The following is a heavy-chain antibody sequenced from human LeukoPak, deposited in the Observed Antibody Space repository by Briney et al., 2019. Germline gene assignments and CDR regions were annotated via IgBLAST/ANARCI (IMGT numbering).Heavy chain of an antibody. CDR2: IYHSGST. Sequence: AETPSLTCAVSGYSISSGYYWGWIRPPPGKGLEWIGSIYHSGSTYYNPSLKSRVTISVDTSKNQFSLKLSSVTAADTAVYYCAEGTMIVGYFDYWGQGTLVTVSS. J-gene: IGHJ4*02. D-gene: IGHD3-22*01. CDR1: GYSISSGYY. CDR3: AEGTMIVGYFDY. V-gene: IGHV4-38-2*01.